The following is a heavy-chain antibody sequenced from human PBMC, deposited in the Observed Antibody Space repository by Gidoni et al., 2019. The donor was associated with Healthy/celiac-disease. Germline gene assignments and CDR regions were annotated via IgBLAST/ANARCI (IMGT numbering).Heavy chain of an antibody. V-gene: IGHV4-34*01. CDR1: GGSFSGYY. D-gene: IGHD3-10*01. Sequence: QVQLQQWGAGLLKPSETLSLPCAVDGGSFSGYYWSWISQPPGKGLEWNGEINHSGSANYNPSLKSRVTISVDTSKNQFSLKLSSVTAADTAVYYCARGFYYYGSGSYYQKGWFDPWGQGTLVTVSS. J-gene: IGHJ5*02. CDR2: INHSGSA. CDR3: ARGFYYYGSGSYYQKGWFDP.